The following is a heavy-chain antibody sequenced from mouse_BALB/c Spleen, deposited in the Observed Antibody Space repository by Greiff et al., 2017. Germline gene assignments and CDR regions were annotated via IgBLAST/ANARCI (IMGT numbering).Heavy chain of an antibody. J-gene: IGHJ4*01. CDR3: ARVGNPSYAMDY. D-gene: IGHD2-1*01. CDR1: GFSLTGYG. Sequence: VQRVESGPGLVAPSQSLSITCTVSGFSLTGYGVNWVRQPPGKGLEWLGMIWGDGSTDYNSALNSRLSISKDNSKSQVFLKMNSLQTDDTARYYCARVGNPSYAMDYWGQGTSVTVSS. V-gene: IGHV2-6-7*01. CDR2: IWGDGST.